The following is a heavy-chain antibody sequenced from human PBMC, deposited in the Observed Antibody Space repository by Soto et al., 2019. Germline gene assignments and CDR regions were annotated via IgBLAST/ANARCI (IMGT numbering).Heavy chain of an antibody. J-gene: IGHJ5*01. V-gene: IGHV1-69*12. CDR2: IIPIFGTP. CDR1: GGSFRSYA. D-gene: IGHD5-18*01. CDR3: AYSANPRYFFDS. Sequence: QVQLVQSGAEVKKPGSSVKVSCKASGGSFRSYAVNWVRQAPGQGLECWGGIIPIFGTPNYAQKFHGRVSITADESTSTVYMDLISLTSEDTAVYYCAYSANPRYFFDSWGQGTLVTVSS.